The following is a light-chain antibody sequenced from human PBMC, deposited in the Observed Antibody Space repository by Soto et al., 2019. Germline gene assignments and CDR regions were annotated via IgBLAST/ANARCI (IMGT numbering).Light chain of an antibody. CDR3: AAWDDSLNLL. Sequence: QLVLTQPPSASGTPGQRVTISCSGSSSNIGSNTVNWYQQLPGTAPKLLIYSNNQRPSGVPDRFSGSKSGTSASLAISGLQSEDEADYYCAAWDDSLNLLFGGGTKLTVL. CDR2: SNN. CDR1: SSNIGSNT. V-gene: IGLV1-44*01. J-gene: IGLJ2*01.